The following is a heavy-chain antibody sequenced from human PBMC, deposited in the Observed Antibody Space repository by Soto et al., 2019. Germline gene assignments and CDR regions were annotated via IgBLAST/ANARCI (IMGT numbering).Heavy chain of an antibody. Sequence: EVQLVESGGGLIEPGGSLRLSCAASGFTFSRAWMNWVRQVPGKGLQWVGRIKSKSDGGTVDYPAATRDRFTISRDDSKNTLYLQLNSLRTEDTGVYYCTADRGVDTPLVAYDFWGQGTLVTVSS. V-gene: IGHV3-15*07. J-gene: IGHJ4*02. CDR3: TADRGVDTPLVAYDF. CDR1: GFTFSRAW. D-gene: IGHD5-18*01. CDR2: IKSKSDGGTV.